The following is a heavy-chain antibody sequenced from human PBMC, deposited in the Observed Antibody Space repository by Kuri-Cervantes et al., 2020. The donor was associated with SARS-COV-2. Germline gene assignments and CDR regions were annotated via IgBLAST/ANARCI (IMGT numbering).Heavy chain of an antibody. J-gene: IGHJ6*02. Sequence: SETLSLTCAVYGGSFSGYYWSWIRQPPGKGLEWIGEINHSGSTNYNPSLKSRATISVDTSKNQFSLKLSSVTAADTAVYYCARDQEGYDFWSGYEGYYYYYGMDVWGQGTTVTVSS. V-gene: IGHV4-34*01. CDR1: GGSFSGYY. CDR2: INHSGST. D-gene: IGHD3-3*01. CDR3: ARDQEGYDFWSGYEGYYYYYGMDV.